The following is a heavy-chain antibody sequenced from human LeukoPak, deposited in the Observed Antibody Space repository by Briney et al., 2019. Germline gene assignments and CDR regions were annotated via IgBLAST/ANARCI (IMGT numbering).Heavy chain of an antibody. CDR1: GFTFSSYE. D-gene: IGHD6-13*01. V-gene: IGHV3-48*03. Sequence: PGGSLRLSCAASGFTFSSYEMNWVRQAPGKGLEWVSYISSSGSTIYYADSVKGRFTISRDNAKNSLYLQMNSLRAEDTAVYYCARDGPSRWYGQMGFDYWGQGTLVTVSS. CDR2: ISSSGSTI. J-gene: IGHJ4*02. CDR3: ARDGPSRWYGQMGFDY.